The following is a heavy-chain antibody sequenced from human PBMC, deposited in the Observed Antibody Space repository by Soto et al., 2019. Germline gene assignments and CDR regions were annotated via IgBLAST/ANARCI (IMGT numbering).Heavy chain of an antibody. D-gene: IGHD1-1*01. CDR3: ARVTTNYYYYYMDV. J-gene: IGHJ6*03. V-gene: IGHV1-69*02. CDR1: GGTFGSHT. Sequence: QVQLVQYGAEVKKPGSSVKVSCKASGGTFGSHTISWVRQAPGQGLEWMGRIIPILGVVKSAQKFQGRVTITADKSTRTAYMELTRLRSDDTAVYYCARVTTNYYYYYMDVWGKGTPVTVSS. CDR2: IIPILGVV.